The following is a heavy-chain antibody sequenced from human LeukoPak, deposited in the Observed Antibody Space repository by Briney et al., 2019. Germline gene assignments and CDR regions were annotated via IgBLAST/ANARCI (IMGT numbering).Heavy chain of an antibody. Sequence: PSETLSLTCTVSGGPISSHYWSWIRQPPGKGLEWIGHIYYSGNTNYNPSLKSRVTISIDTSKNQFSLKLTSVTAADTAVYYCARAGTVLGAEFDYWGQGTLVTVSS. V-gene: IGHV4-59*11. CDR1: GGPISSHY. D-gene: IGHD1-26*01. CDR3: ARAGTVLGAEFDY. CDR2: IYYSGNT. J-gene: IGHJ4*02.